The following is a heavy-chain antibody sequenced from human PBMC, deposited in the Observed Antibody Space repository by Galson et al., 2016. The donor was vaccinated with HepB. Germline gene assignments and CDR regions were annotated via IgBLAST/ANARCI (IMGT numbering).Heavy chain of an antibody. Sequence: QSGAEVKKPGESLRISCKGSGYSFNSYWISWVRQMPGKGLEWMGGIDPTDSYTNYSPSFQGHVTISADKSISTAYLQWSGLKASDTAIYYCARVVVKGDFWSGYWRRETYYYMDVWGKGTTVTVSS. CDR1: GYSFNSYW. J-gene: IGHJ6*03. CDR3: ARVVVKGDFWSGYWRRETYYYMDV. V-gene: IGHV5-10-1*01. CDR2: IDPTDSYT. D-gene: IGHD3-3*01.